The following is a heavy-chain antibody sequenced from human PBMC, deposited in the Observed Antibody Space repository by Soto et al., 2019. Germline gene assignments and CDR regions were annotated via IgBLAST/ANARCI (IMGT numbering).Heavy chain of an antibody. J-gene: IGHJ5*02. Sequence: PSETLSLICAVSGGSISSSSYYWGWIRQPPGKGLEWIGSIYYSGSTYYNPSLKSRVTISVDTSKNQFSLKLSSVTAADTAVYYCARGSYNWNYEWFDPWGQGTLVTVSS. D-gene: IGHD1-7*01. CDR2: IYYSGST. V-gene: IGHV4-39*07. CDR1: GGSISSSSYY. CDR3: ARGSYNWNYEWFDP.